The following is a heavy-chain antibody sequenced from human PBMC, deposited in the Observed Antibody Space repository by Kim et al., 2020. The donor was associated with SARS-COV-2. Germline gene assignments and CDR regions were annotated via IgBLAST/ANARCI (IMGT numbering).Heavy chain of an antibody. CDR3: ARISIGTYYYDSSGYPSDY. CDR2: ISAYNGNT. V-gene: IGHV1-18*01. J-gene: IGHJ4*02. CDR1: GYTFTSYG. Sequence: ASVKVSCKASGYTFTSYGISWVRQAPGQGLEWMGWISAYNGNTNYAQKLQGRVTMTTDTSTSTAYMELRSLRSDDTAVYYCARISIGTYYYDSSGYPSDYWGQGTLVTVSS. D-gene: IGHD3-22*01.